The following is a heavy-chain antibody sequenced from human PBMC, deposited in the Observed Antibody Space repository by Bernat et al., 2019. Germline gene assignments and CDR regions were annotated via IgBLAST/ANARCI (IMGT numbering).Heavy chain of an antibody. CDR3: TKSPTRATEGDYDVLTGYDTNRHRHYFDS. Sequence: GGGVVQPGRSLGLSCAASGFTFSNYAMHWVRQAPGKGPEWVALMSSDGSDIYYADSVKGRFTISRDNSKNTLYLQMNSLRTEDTAVYYCTKSPTRATEGDYDVLTGYDTNRHRHYFDSWGQGALVTVSS. CDR2: MSSDGSDI. D-gene: IGHD3-9*01. J-gene: IGHJ4*02. CDR1: GFTFSNYA. V-gene: IGHV3-30*18.